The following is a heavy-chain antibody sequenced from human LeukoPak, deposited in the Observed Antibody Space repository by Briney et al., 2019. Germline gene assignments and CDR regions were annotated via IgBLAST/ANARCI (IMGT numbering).Heavy chain of an antibody. D-gene: IGHD2-2*02. V-gene: IGHV1-69*13. CDR2: IIPIFGTA. Sequence: ASVKVSCKASGGTFSSYAISWVRQAPGQGLEWMGGIIPIFGTANYAQKFQGRVTITADVSTSTAYMELSSLRSEGTAVYYCARNSIVVVPAAITRKGAFDIWGQGTMVTVSS. CDR1: GGTFSSYA. J-gene: IGHJ3*02. CDR3: ARNSIVVVPAAITRKGAFDI.